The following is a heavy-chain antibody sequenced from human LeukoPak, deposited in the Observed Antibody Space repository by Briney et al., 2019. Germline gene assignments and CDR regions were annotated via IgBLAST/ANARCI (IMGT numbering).Heavy chain of an antibody. CDR3: GTGCRRAFASDY. CDR2: FNSDVGET. V-gene: IGHV1-24*01. D-gene: IGHD3-16*01. J-gene: IGHJ4*02. Sequence: GPSVNLSRKVSGYTPTALSMHWVRHARAKGMEWMGGFNSDVGETLYAQKFQGSDTMTEDTPTDTAYMELSTLRSEHTRVYHCGTGCRRAFASDYWGQGTLVTVSS. CDR1: GYTPTALS.